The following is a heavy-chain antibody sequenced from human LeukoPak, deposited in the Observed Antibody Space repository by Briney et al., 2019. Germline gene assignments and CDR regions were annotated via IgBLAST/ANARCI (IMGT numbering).Heavy chain of an antibody. CDR1: GFTFDDYA. V-gene: IGHV3-9*01. CDR3: AKDISSQSFPQYLWFGELSPHFDY. CDR2: ISWNSGSI. Sequence: GGSLRLSCAASGFTFDDYAMHWVRQAPGKGLEWVSGISWNSGSIGYADSVKGRFTISRDNAKNSLYLQMNSLRAEDTALYYCAKDISSQSFPQYLWFGELSPHFDYWGQGTLVTVSS. D-gene: IGHD3-10*01. J-gene: IGHJ4*02.